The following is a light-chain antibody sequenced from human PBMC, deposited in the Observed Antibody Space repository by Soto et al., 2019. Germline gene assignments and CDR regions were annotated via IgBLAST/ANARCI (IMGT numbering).Light chain of an antibody. CDR1: QSVSTNS. Sequence: IVLTQSPGTLSSSPGEIVTLSCRASQSVSTNSLAWYQQKPGQAPRLLIYGATRRASGIPDRFSGSGSGTDFTLTISRMEPEDFAMYYCQQYVTSPLTFGGGTEVDI. CDR2: GAT. V-gene: IGKV3-20*01. J-gene: IGKJ4*01. CDR3: QQYVTSPLT.